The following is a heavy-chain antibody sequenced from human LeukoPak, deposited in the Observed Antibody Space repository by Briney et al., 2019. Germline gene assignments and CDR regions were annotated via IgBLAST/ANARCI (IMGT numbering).Heavy chain of an antibody. D-gene: IGHD6-19*01. J-gene: IGHJ4*02. CDR1: GFTFTKCA. V-gene: IGHV3-23*01. CDR2: ITATGDTA. CDR3: AGDRNSDWYSPLDY. Sequence: GGSLRLSCVASGFTFTKCAMSWIRQAPGKGLEWVAIITATGDTAYYADSVKGRFAISRDNSRNTVYMQMDSLRAEDTAIYYCAGDRNSDWYSPLDYWGQGSQVTVSP.